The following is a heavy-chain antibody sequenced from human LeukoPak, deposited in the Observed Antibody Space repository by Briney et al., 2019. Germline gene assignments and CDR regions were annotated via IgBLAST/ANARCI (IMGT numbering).Heavy chain of an antibody. CDR1: GGTFSSYA. V-gene: IGHV1-69*05. CDR2: IIPIFGTA. Sequence: SVKVSCKASGGTFSSYAISWVRQAPGQGLEWMGGIIPIFGTANYAQKFQRRVTNNTDESTSTAYVELSSLRSEDTAVYYCARDPGTMVRGVSYYYHYMDVWGKGTTVTVSS. CDR3: ARDPGTMVRGVSYYYHYMDV. J-gene: IGHJ6*03. D-gene: IGHD3-10*01.